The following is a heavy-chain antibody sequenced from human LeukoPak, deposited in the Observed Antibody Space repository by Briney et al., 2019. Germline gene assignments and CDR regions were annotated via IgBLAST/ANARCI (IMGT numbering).Heavy chain of an antibody. CDR1: GFTFSTSW. CDR2: INQDGTVK. V-gene: IGHV3-7*01. D-gene: IGHD3/OR15-3a*01. CDR3: ARERAGWTPEDAFDV. Sequence: SGGSLRLSCTASGFTFSTSWMTWVRQAPGKGLELVANINQDGTVKYYMDSVRGRFTISRDNAKNSLYLQMNRLRAEDTAVYYCARERAGWTPEDAFDVWGQGTMVTVS. J-gene: IGHJ3*01.